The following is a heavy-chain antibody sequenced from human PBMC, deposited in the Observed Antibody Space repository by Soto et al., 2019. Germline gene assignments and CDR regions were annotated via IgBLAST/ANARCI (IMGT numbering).Heavy chain of an antibody. CDR2: ISSSSSTI. CDR1: GKSLGSDS. Sequence: CAASGKSLGSDSRSIVRQKKGKGLEWVSYISSSSSTIYYADSVKGRFTISRDNAKNSLYLQMNSLRDEDTAVYYCARKGFVDGDTAIAFDYGGQGTLVSVPS. D-gene: IGHD5-18*01. V-gene: IGHV3-48*02. CDR3: ARKGFVDGDTAIAFDY. J-gene: IGHJ4*02.